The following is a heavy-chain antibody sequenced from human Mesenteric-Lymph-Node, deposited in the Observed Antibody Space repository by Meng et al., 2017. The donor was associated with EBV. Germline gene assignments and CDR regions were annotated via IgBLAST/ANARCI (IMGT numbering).Heavy chain of an antibody. CDR2: TSGYNGNT. J-gene: IGHJ5*02. V-gene: IGHV1-18*01. CDR1: GYSCTSYG. D-gene: IGHD2-2*01. CDR3: AREGRVPAAMGFDP. Sequence: QIQLVQSGAEVKKPGASVKVSCKASGYSCTSYGISWVRQAPGQGLEWMGWTSGYNGNTNYAQKFQGRVTMTTDTSTSTAYMELRSLRSDDTAVYYCAREGRVPAAMGFDPWGQGTLVTVSS.